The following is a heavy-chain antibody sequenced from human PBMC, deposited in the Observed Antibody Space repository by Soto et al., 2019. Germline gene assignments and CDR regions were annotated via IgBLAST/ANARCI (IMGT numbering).Heavy chain of an antibody. D-gene: IGHD5-12*01. Sequence: EASVKVSCKASGYTFTGYYMHWVRQAPGQGLEWMGWINPNSGGTNYAQKFQGRVTMTRDTSISTAYMELSRLRSDDTAVYYCARVYSGYDVYYFDYWGQGTLVTVSS. CDR3: ARVYSGYDVYYFDY. J-gene: IGHJ4*02. CDR2: INPNSGGT. V-gene: IGHV1-2*02. CDR1: GYTFTGYY.